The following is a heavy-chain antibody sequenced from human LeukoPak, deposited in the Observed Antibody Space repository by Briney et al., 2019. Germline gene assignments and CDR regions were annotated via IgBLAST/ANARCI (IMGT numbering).Heavy chain of an antibody. D-gene: IGHD4-17*01. J-gene: IGHJ4*02. CDR2: IHTNSGGT. CDR1: GYTFTNNC. V-gene: IGHV1-2*02. CDR3: ARGGTTTETTYPIDY. Sequence: GASLKLSCTASGYTFTNNCIRWVRQAPGQGLEWMGWIHTNSGGTNYAQNFQGRVTMTRDTSISTANMELSWLRSDDTAVYYCARGGTTTETTYPIDYWGQGTLVTVSS.